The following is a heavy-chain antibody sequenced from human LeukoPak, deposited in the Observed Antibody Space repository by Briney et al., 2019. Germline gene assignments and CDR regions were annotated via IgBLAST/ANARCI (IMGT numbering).Heavy chain of an antibody. Sequence: GRSLRLSCAASGFTFSSYAMHWVRQAPGKGLEWVAIISYDGSNNYYADSVKGRFTISRDNSKNTLYLQMNSLRAEDTAVYYCAKGAVAGIYYYYGMDVWGQGTTVTVSS. J-gene: IGHJ6*02. D-gene: IGHD6-19*01. CDR2: ISYDGSNN. V-gene: IGHV3-30-3*01. CDR1: GFTFSSYA. CDR3: AKGAVAGIYYYYGMDV.